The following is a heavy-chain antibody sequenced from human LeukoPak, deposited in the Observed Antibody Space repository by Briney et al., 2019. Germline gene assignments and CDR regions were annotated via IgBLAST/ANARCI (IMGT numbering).Heavy chain of an antibody. CDR3: AKVGQYDYVWGSYDY. Sequence: GGSLRLSCAASGFTFSNYWMSWVRQAPGKGLEWVANIKQDGSEKYYVDSVKGRFTISRDNSKNTLYLQMNSLRAEDTAVYYCAKVGQYDYVWGSYDYWGQGTLVTVSS. V-gene: IGHV3-7*03. CDR2: IKQDGSEK. CDR1: GFTFSNYW. D-gene: IGHD3-16*01. J-gene: IGHJ4*02.